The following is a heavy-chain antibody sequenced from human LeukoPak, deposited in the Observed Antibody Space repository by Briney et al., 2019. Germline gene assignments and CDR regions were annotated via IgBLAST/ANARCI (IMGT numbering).Heavy chain of an antibody. CDR3: AREFVPEVTNYYYGMDV. D-gene: IGHD4-11*01. V-gene: IGHV3-30-3*01. CDR1: GFTFSSYA. J-gene: IGHJ6*02. CDR2: ISYDGSNK. Sequence: GGSLRLSCAASGFTFSSYAMHWVRQAPGKGLEWVAVISYDGSNKCYADSVKGRFTISRDNSKNTLYLQMNSLRAEDTAVYYCAREFVPEVTNYYYGMDVWGQGTTVTVSS.